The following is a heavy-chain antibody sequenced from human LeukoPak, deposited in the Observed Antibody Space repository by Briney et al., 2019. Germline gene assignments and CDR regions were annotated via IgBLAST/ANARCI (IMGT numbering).Heavy chain of an antibody. J-gene: IGHJ4*02. CDR3: AKGIRAVGATNFDY. Sequence: GGSLRLSCAASGFTFSNYGMQWVGQAPGKGLDGVTFIRYDGSNKYYVDSVKGRFTISRDNSKNTLYLQMDSLRPEDTAMYYCAKGIRAVGATNFDYWGQGTLVTVSS. CDR1: GFTFSNYG. V-gene: IGHV3-30*02. CDR2: IRYDGSNK. D-gene: IGHD1-26*01.